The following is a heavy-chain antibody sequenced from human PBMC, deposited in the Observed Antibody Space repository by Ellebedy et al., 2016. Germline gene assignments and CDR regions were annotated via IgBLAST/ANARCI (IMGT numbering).Heavy chain of an antibody. J-gene: IGHJ4*02. CDR2: ISAGGDIT. CDR3: RPGHYSDT. Sequence: GESLKISCVASGFTFRNFFMSWVRQAPGGGLEWVSTISAGGDITFSADSVKGRFTISRDNSRDTLYLQMNSLRAEDTAVYYCRPGHYSDTWGQGTLVTVSS. CDR1: GFTFRNFF. V-gene: IGHV3-23*01.